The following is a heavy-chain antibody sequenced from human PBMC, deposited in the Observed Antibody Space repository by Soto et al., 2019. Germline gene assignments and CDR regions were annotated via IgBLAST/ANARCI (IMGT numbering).Heavy chain of an antibody. CDR1: GFSLTATAVG. V-gene: IGHV2-5*02. CDR2: IYWDDDK. D-gene: IGHD3-16*02. Sequence: QITLKESGPTLVKPTQTLTLTCTFSGFSLTATAVGVGWIRQPPGKALEWLALIYWDDDKRYSPSLKSRLTITKDTPKHQVVLTMTVMDPVDTVTYSCAHRRYTTFDFWGQGTLVTVSS. J-gene: IGHJ4*02. CDR3: AHRRYTTFDF.